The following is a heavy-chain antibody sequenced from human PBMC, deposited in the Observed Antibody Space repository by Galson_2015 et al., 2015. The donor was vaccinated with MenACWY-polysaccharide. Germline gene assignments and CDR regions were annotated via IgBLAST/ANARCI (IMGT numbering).Heavy chain of an antibody. CDR2: ILGSGST. V-gene: IGHV4-31*02. Sequence: LEWIGFILGSGSTYYNPSLRSRVSISRDTSMNQFSLSLSSVTGADTAIYYCARGVYCGGDCYSGTDYWGPGTLVTVSS. CDR3: ARGVYCGGDCYSGTDY. J-gene: IGHJ4*02. D-gene: IGHD2-21*02.